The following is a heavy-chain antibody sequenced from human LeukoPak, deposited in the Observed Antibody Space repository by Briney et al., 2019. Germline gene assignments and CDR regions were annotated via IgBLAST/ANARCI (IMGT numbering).Heavy chain of an antibody. D-gene: IGHD5-12*01. Sequence: ASVKVSCKASGYTFTSYGISWVRQAPGQGLEWMGWISAYNGNTNYAQKLQGRVTMTTDTSTSTAYMELRSLRSDDTAVYYCARVRRQPIVATKPPDYWGQGTLVTVSS. CDR3: ARVRRQPIVATKPPDY. CDR1: GYTFTSYG. J-gene: IGHJ4*02. V-gene: IGHV1-18*01. CDR2: ISAYNGNT.